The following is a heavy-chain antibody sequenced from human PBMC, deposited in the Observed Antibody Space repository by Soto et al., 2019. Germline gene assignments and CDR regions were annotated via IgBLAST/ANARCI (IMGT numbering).Heavy chain of an antibody. CDR1: GFTFSSYA. J-gene: IGHJ6*02. V-gene: IGHV3-23*01. Sequence: EVQLLESGGGLVQPGGSLRLSCAASGFTFSSYAMSWVHQATGKGLEWVSAISGSGGSTYYADSVKGRFTISRDNAKNSLYLQMNSLRAEDTAVYYCAREGEYSSSSDYYYYGMDVWGQGTTVTVSS. CDR3: AREGEYSSSSDYYYYGMDV. CDR2: ISGSGGST. D-gene: IGHD6-6*01.